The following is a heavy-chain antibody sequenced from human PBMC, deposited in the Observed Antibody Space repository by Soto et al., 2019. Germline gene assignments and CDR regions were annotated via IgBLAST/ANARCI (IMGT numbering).Heavy chain of an antibody. CDR1: GYTFTSFG. Sequence: QVQLVQSGAEVKKPGASFKVSCKTSGYTFTSFGVSWVRQVPGHGLEWMGWISGYNGKAKYAQALQGRVTMTADTSTSTFYMEVRGLKYDDTAVYFCERDKMIDDFGLGTYDSWGQGTTVTVSS. CDR3: ERDKMIDDFGLGTYDS. J-gene: IGHJ4*02. D-gene: IGHD3-10*01. V-gene: IGHV1-18*04. CDR2: ISGYNGKA.